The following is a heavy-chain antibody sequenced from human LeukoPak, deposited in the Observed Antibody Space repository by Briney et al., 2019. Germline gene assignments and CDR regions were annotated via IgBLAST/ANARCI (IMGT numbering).Heavy chain of an antibody. Sequence: TSETLSLTCTVSGGSIKTFLWSWVRQPPGKGLEWIGYIFYSGDTNYNPSLKSRVTISLDTAEKQLSLKLTSVTAADTAVYYCARLVVGTTPYYHYYHGMDVWGQGTTVTVSS. J-gene: IGHJ6*02. CDR2: IFYSGDT. CDR3: ARLVVGTTPYYHYYHGMDV. CDR1: GGSIKTFL. V-gene: IGHV4-59*08. D-gene: IGHD1-26*01.